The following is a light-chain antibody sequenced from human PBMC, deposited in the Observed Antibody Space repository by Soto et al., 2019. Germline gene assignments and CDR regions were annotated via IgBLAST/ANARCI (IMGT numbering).Light chain of an antibody. CDR2: GAT. V-gene: IGKV3-15*01. CDR1: QLFSSN. CDR3: QQHYITPIT. J-gene: IGKJ5*01. Sequence: EIVMTQSPATLSVSPGESVTLPCRASQLFSSNLAWYQRRPGQAPRIIIHGATTRATGIPARFSGSGSGTDFTLTINSLQAEDVAVYYCQQHYITPITFGQGTRLEIK.